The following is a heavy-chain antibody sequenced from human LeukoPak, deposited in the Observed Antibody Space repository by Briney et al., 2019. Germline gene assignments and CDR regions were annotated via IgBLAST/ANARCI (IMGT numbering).Heavy chain of an antibody. D-gene: IGHD1-26*01. CDR3: ARHEYSGSYYGLSWFDP. V-gene: IGHV4-39*01. CDR1: GGSISSSGYY. J-gene: IGHJ5*02. CDR2: IYYSGST. Sequence: SETLSLTCTVSGGSISSSGYYWGWIRQPPWKGLEWIASIYYSGSTYYNPSLKSRVTISVDTSKNQLSLKLSSLTAADTAVYYCARHEYSGSYYGLSWFDPWGQGTLVTVSS.